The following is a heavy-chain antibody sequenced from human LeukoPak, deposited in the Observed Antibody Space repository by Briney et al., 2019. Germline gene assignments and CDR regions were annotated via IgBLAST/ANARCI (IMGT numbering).Heavy chain of an antibody. J-gene: IGHJ4*02. D-gene: IGHD1-7*01. CDR2: IDSAGWT. Sequence: GGSLRLSCAASGFTVSRYYMNWVRQAPGKGLEWVSVIDSAGWTNHADSVKGRFTMSRDNSKNTLYLQMNSLRVEDTAVYYCASGIIETKLFDYWGLGTLVTVSS. CDR1: GFTVSRYY. CDR3: ASGIIETKLFDY. V-gene: IGHV3-53*01.